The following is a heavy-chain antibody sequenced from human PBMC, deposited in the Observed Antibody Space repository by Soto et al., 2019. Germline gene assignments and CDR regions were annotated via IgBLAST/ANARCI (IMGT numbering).Heavy chain of an antibody. CDR3: AREIIAARPNFDY. J-gene: IGHJ4*02. D-gene: IGHD6-6*01. CDR1: GYTFTGYY. CDR2: INPNSGGT. V-gene: IGHV1-2*02. Sequence: ASVKVSCKASGYTFTGYYMHWVRQAPGQGLEWMGWINPNSGGTNYAQKFQGRVTMTRDTSISTAYMELSRLRSDDTAVYYCAREIIAARPNFDYWGQGTLVTVSS.